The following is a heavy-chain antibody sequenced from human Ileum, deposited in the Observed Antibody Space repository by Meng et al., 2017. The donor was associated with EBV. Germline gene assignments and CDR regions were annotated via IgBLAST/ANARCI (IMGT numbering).Heavy chain of an antibody. CDR1: GDTSTSYA. CDR2: IVPIFVTG. D-gene: IGHD3-10*01. V-gene: IGHV1-69*01. Sequence: QWLLVQSGPRSKSPASAVKVPCKPSGDTSTSYAITLVQQAPGQGLEWMGGIVPIFVTGTSAQKFQDRLTITADASTSTAYMELRGLRSEDTAVYYCAISSKSGPSYYFDYWGQGTLVTVSS. J-gene: IGHJ4*02. CDR3: AISSKSGPSYYFDY.